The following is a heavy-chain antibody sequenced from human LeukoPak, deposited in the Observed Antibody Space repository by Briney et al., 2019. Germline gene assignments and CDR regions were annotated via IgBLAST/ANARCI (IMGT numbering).Heavy chain of an antibody. Sequence: GGSLRLSCAASGFTVSSNYMSWVRQAPGKGLEWVSVIYSGGSTYYADSVEGRFTISRDNSKNTLYLQMNSLRAEDTAVYYCARVPYGWGSAYYGIDYWGQGTLVTVSS. CDR3: ARVPYGWGSAYYGIDY. V-gene: IGHV3-53*01. J-gene: IGHJ4*02. D-gene: IGHD3-10*01. CDR1: GFTVSSNY. CDR2: IYSGGST.